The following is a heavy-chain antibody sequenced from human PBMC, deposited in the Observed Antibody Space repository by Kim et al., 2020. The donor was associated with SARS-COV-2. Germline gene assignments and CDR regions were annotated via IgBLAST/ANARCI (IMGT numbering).Heavy chain of an antibody. CDR1: GGSFSGYY. Sequence: SETLSLTCAVYGGSFSGYYWSWIRQPPGKGLEWIGEINHSGSTNYNPSLKSRVTISVDTSKNQFSLKLSSVTAADTAVYYCARRPHYFIGYYGSGSYQYYYYGMDVWGQGTTVTVSS. V-gene: IGHV4-34*01. CDR2: INHSGST. D-gene: IGHD3-10*01. CDR3: ARRPHYFIGYYGSGSYQYYYYGMDV. J-gene: IGHJ6*02.